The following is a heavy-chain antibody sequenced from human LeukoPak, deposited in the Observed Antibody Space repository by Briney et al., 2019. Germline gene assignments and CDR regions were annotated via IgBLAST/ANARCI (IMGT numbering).Heavy chain of an antibody. CDR1: GGSISSSSYY. CDR2: IYYSGST. Sequence: SETLSLTCTVSGGSISSSSYYWGWIRQPPGKGLEWIGSIYYSGSTYYNPSLKSRVTISVDTSKNQFSLKLSSVTAADTAVYYCARGSGYDFWGGVFDYWGQGTLVTVSS. CDR3: ARGSGYDFWGGVFDY. J-gene: IGHJ4*02. V-gene: IGHV4-39*07. D-gene: IGHD3-3*01.